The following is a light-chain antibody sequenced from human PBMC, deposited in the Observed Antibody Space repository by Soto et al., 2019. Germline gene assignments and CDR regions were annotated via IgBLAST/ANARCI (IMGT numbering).Light chain of an antibody. CDR3: QQYDSFIFT. Sequence: EIVLTQSPGTLSLSPGERATLSCRASQSVTSSYVAWYQQKPGQAPRLLIYGASRRATGIPDRFSGGGSGTDFTLTISRLEPEDFAVYYGQQYDSFIFTFGPGTKVDIK. J-gene: IGKJ3*01. CDR1: QSVTSSY. CDR2: GAS. V-gene: IGKV3-20*01.